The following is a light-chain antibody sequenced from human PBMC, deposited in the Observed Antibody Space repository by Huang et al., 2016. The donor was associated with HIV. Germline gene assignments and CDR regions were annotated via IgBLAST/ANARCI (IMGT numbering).Light chain of an antibody. CDR2: DTS. CDR3: QQRNNWLT. CDR1: QSVNIF. Sequence: EIVLTQSPATLSLSPGERATLSCRASQSVNIFLAWYQQKHGQAPRLLIYDTSNRATGLPARFSGSGSGTDFTLPISSLEPEDFAVYYCQQRNNWLTFGGGTRVEIK. J-gene: IGKJ4*01. V-gene: IGKV3-11*01.